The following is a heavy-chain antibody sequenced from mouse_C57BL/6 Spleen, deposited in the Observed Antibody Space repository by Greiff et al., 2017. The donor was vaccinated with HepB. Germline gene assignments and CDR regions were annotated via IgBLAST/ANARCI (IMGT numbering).Heavy chain of an antibody. J-gene: IGHJ1*03. CDR2: INPNNGGT. CDR1: GYTFTDYN. V-gene: IGHV1-22*01. Sequence: EVQLQQSGPELVKPGASVKMSCKASGYTFTDYNMHWVKQSHGKSLEWIGYINPNNGGTSYNQKFKGKATLTVNNYSSTAYMELRSLTSEDSAVYYCARAPHYYGSSSYWYFDVWGTGTTVTVSS. D-gene: IGHD1-1*01. CDR3: ARAPHYYGSSSYWYFDV.